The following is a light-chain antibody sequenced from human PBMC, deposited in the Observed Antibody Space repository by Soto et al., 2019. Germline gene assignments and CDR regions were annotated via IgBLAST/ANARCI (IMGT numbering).Light chain of an antibody. Sequence: QSALPQPASVSGSPGQSITISCTGTSSDVGGYNYVSWYQQHPGKAPKLMIYEVSNRPSGVSNRFSGSKSGNTASLTISGLQAEDEADYYCSSYTSSSTLSYVFGTGTRSPS. J-gene: IGLJ1*01. CDR3: SSYTSSSTLSYV. CDR1: SSDVGGYNY. CDR2: EVS. V-gene: IGLV2-14*01.